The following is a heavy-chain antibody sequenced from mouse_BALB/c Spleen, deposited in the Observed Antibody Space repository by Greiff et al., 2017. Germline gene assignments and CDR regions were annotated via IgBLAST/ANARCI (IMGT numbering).Heavy chain of an antibody. CDR1: GYSITSDYA. J-gene: IGHJ1*01. Sequence: EVKLQESGPGLVKPSQSLSLTCTVTGYSITSDYAWNWIRQFPGNKLEWMGYISYSGSTSYNPSLKSRISITRDTSKNQFFLQLNSVTTEDTATYYCARSVRQYFDVWGAGTTVTVSS. CDR2: ISYSGST. V-gene: IGHV3-2*02. CDR3: ARSVRQYFDV. D-gene: IGHD2-14*01.